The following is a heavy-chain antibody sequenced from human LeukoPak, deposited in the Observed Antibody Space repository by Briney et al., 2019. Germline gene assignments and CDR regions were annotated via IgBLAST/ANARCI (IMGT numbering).Heavy chain of an antibody. Sequence: GASVKVSCKASGYTFTSYVISWVRQAPGQGLEWMGWISAYNGNTNYAQKLQGRVTMTTDTSTSTAYMELRSLRSDDTAVYYCARVNSSGWYRVYAFDIWGQGTMVTVSS. V-gene: IGHV1-18*01. CDR3: ARVNSSGWYRVYAFDI. CDR1: GYTFTSYV. CDR2: ISAYNGNT. J-gene: IGHJ3*02. D-gene: IGHD6-19*01.